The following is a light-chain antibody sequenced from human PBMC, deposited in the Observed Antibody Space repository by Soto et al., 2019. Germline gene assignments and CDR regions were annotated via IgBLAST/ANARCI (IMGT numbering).Light chain of an antibody. Sequence: EIVLTQSPGTLSLSPGERATLSCRASQSVSSSYLAWYQQKPGQTPRLLIYDTSTRATGVPTRFSGSRSGAEFTLTISSLQPDDFATYYCLQDYNYPLTFGGGTKVDIK. CDR3: LQDYNYPLT. J-gene: IGKJ4*01. CDR2: DTS. CDR1: QSVSSSY. V-gene: IGKV3D-7*01.